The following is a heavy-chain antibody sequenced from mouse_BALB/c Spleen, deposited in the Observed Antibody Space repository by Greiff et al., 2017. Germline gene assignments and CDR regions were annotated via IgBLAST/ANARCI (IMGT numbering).Heavy chain of an antibody. V-gene: IGHV10-1*02. CDR3: VTTMITHYYAMDY. CDR1: GFTFNTYA. Sequence: EVMLVESGGGLVQPKGSLKLSCAASGFTFNTYAMNWVRQAPGKGLEWVARIRSKSNNYATYYADSVKDRFTISRDDSQSMLYLQMNNLKTEDTAMYYCVTTMITHYYAMDYWGQGTSVTVSS. CDR2: IRSKSNNYAT. D-gene: IGHD2-4*01. J-gene: IGHJ4*01.